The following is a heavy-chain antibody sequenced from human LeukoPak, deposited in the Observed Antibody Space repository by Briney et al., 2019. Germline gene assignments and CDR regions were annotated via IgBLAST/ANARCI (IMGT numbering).Heavy chain of an antibody. CDR2: ISGDGGST. CDR3: AKDRGYDILTGENDY. V-gene: IGHV3-43*02. Sequence: GGSLRLSCAASGFTFDDYAMHWVRQAPGEGLEWVSLISGDGGSTYYADSVKGRFTISRDNSKNSLYLQMNSLRTEDTALYYCAKDRGYDILTGENDYWGQGTLVTVSS. J-gene: IGHJ4*02. CDR1: GFTFDDYA. D-gene: IGHD3-9*01.